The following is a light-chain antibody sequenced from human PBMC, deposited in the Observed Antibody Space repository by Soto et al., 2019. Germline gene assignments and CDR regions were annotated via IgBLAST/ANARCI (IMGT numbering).Light chain of an antibody. CDR3: QQFTSYLLG. CDR1: QGMSSY. J-gene: IGKJ4*01. CDR2: AAG. V-gene: IGKV1-9*01. Sequence: IQLTHSPSSLSTSVGDRVAITCRASQGMSSYLAWYQQIPGKAAKLMIYAAGSLQGGVPSRFSGSRSGTDLTHTISSLQPKNFVPYCSQQFTSYLLGVGGGTKVDIK.